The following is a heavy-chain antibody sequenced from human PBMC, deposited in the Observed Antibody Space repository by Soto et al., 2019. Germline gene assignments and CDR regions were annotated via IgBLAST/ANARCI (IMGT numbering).Heavy chain of an antibody. CDR1: GGSCRGYY. CDR3: ARRGTTVVTPSDY. CDR2: IYYSGST. J-gene: IGHJ4*02. V-gene: IGHV4-39*01. D-gene: IGHD4-17*01. Sequence: LETLSHTCTVYGGSCRGYYWVWIRQPPGKGLEWIGSIYYSGSTYYNPSLKSRVTISVDTSKNQFSLKLSSVTAADTAVYYCARRGTTVVTPSDYWGQGTLVTVSS.